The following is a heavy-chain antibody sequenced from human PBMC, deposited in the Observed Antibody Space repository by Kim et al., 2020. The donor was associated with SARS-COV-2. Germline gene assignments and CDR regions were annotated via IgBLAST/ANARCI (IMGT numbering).Heavy chain of an antibody. CDR1: EFIFSDYY. Sequence: GGSLRLSCAASEFIFSDYYMSWVRQAPGKGLEWISYINNGGTTKKYADSVRGRFTISRDNAKNSLYLQMDSLRGEDSAIYYCARDNSPAWSGFYMDVWG. D-gene: IGHD3-3*01. V-gene: IGHV3-11*01. CDR3: ARDNSPAWSGFYMDV. CDR2: INNGGTTK. J-gene: IGHJ6*03.